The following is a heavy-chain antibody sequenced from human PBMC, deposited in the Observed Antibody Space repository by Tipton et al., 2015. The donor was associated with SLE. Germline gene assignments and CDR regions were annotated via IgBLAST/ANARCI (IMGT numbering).Heavy chain of an antibody. CDR2: IYHSGST. CDR3: ARWWGSTHFDY. J-gene: IGHJ4*02. CDR1: GGSINSSNW. Sequence: TLSLTCVVSGGSINSSNWWSWVRQPPGKGLEWIGEIYHSGSTNYNPSLKSRVTISVDTSKNQFSLKLNSVTAADTAVYYCARWWGSTHFDYWGQGTLVTVSS. D-gene: IGHD2-15*01. V-gene: IGHV4-4*02.